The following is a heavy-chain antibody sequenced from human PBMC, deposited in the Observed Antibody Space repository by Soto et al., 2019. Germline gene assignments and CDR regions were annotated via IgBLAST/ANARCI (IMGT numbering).Heavy chain of an antibody. CDR3: AKDVVISFIAYMDV. V-gene: IGHV3-23*01. Sequence: EVQLLESGGGLVQAGGSLRLSCAASGFTFSSYAMSWVRQAPGKGLEWVSAISGSGGSTYYADSVKGRFTISRDNSKNTLYLQMNSLRAEDTAVYYCAKDVVISFIAYMDVWGKGTTVTVSS. J-gene: IGHJ6*03. CDR1: GFTFSSYA. CDR2: ISGSGGST. D-gene: IGHD3-22*01.